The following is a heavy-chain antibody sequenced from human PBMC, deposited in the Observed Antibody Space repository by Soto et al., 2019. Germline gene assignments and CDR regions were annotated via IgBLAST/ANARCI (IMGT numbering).Heavy chain of an antibody. CDR1: GGNFRSES. V-gene: IGHV1-69*12. CDR2: IIPFFATS. D-gene: IGHD2-21*02. J-gene: IGHJ3*02. CDR3: ARGQEFGGNSDAYDI. Sequence: QVQLVQSGAEVKKPGSSVKVSCKASGGNFRSESINWVRQAPGQGLEWMGGIIPFFATSDYAQKFQGRLTSTAGECTTTAYMELSSLRSQDTAVYYCARGQEFGGNSDAYDIWGQGTMVTVSS.